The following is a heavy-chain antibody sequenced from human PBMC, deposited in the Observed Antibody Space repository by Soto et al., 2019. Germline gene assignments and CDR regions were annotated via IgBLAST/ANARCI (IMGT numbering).Heavy chain of an antibody. CDR3: AREVISPGYYYYYYMDV. CDR2: IKQDGSEK. D-gene: IGHD2-21*01. Sequence: GGSLRLSCAASGFTFSSYWMSWVRQAPGKGLEWVANIKQDGSEKYYVDSVKGRFTISRDNAKNSLYLQMNSLRAEDTAVYYCAREVISPGYYYYYYMDVWGKGTTVTVSS. V-gene: IGHV3-7*01. J-gene: IGHJ6*03. CDR1: GFTFSSYW.